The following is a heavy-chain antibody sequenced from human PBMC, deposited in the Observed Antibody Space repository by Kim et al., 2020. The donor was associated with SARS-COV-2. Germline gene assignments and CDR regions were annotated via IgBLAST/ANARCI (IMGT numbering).Heavy chain of an antibody. CDR1: GYSISSSNW. CDR2: IYYSGST. Sequence: SETLSLTCAVSGYSISSSNWWGWIRQPPGKGLEWIGYIYYSGSTYYNPSLKSRVTMSVDTSKNQFSLKLSSVTAVDTAVYYCARFKRKPEASIDYWGQGTLVTDSS. CDR3: ARFKRKPEASIDY. V-gene: IGHV4-28*01. J-gene: IGHJ4*02.